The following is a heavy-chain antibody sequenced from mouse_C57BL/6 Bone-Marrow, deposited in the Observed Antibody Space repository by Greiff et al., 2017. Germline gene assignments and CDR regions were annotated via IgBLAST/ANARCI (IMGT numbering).Heavy chain of an antibody. J-gene: IGHJ2*01. D-gene: IGHD2-1*01. CDR2: IRLKSDNYAT. CDR1: GFTFSNYW. CDR3: TSGPYLLS. Sequence: EVKLMESGGGLVQPGGSMKLSCVASGFTFSNYWMNWVRQSPEKGLEWVAQIRLKSDNYATHYAESVKGRFTISRDDSKSSVYLQMNNLRAEDTGIYYCTSGPYLLSWGQGTTLTVSS. V-gene: IGHV6-3*01.